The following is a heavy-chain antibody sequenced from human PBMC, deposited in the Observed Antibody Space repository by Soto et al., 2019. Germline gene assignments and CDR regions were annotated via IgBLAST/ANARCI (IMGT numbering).Heavy chain of an antibody. CDR3: ARDRITTRGDAFDL. Sequence: QVPLVQSGAEVRKPGSSVKVSCKAPGGTFSTYIIIWVRQAPGQGREWMGRIIPIPDITNYAQKFQGRVTVTADRSTSTAYMELTSLKSEDTAVYYCARDRITTRGDAFDLWGQGTMVTVSS. V-gene: IGHV1-69*08. J-gene: IGHJ3*01. CDR2: IIPIPDIT. CDR1: GGTFSTYI. D-gene: IGHD3-3*01.